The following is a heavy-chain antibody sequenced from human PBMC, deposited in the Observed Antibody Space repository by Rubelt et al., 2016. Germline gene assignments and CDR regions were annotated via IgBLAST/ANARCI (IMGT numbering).Heavy chain of an antibody. CDR1: GGSFRDYY. CDR2: INHSGST. D-gene: IGHD3-10*01. Sequence: QVQLQQWGAGLLKPSETLSLSCAVYGGSFRDYYWSWIRQSPGKGLEWIGEINHSGSTNVNPSLKSRVTISVDTSKKQFSLKLSSVTSADTAVYYCAKYYGSESYSIDYWGQGTLVTVSS. J-gene: IGHJ4*02. CDR3: AKYYGSESYSIDY. V-gene: IGHV4-34*01.